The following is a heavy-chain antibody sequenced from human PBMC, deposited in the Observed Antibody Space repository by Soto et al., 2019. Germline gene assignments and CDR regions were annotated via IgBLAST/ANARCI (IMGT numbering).Heavy chain of an antibody. CDR1: GGTFTSYY. V-gene: IGHV1-46*01. CDR2: INPSGGST. Sequence: ASVKVSCKASGGTFTSYYMHWVRQAPGQGLEWMGIINPSGGSTSYAQKFQGRVTMTRDTSTSTVYMELSSLRSEDTAVYYCARESRLLELRIRNWFDPWGQGTLVTVSS. CDR3: ARESRLLELRIRNWFDP. J-gene: IGHJ5*02. D-gene: IGHD1-7*01.